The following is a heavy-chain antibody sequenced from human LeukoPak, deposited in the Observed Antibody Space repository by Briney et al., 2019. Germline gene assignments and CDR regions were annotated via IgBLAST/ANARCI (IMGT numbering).Heavy chain of an antibody. CDR2: IIPIFGTA. J-gene: IGHJ4*02. CDR3: AREGYGGNSGDFDY. D-gene: IGHD4-23*01. Sequence: SSVKVSCKASGGTFSSYAISWVRQAPGQGLEWMGGIIPIFGTANYAQKLQGRVTMTTDTSTSTAYMELRSLRSDDTAVYYCAREGYGGNSGDFDYWGQGTLVTVSS. V-gene: IGHV1-69*05. CDR1: GGTFSSYA.